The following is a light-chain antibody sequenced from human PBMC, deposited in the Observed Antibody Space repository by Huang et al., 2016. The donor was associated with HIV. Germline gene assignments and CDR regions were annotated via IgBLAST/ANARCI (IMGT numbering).Light chain of an antibody. Sequence: DIQMTQSPSSVSASVGDRVTISCRTSQDISRRLAWYQQQQGRAPKLLIYAASTLQSGVPSRFSGSGAGTYFTLTISSLQPEDFATYYCQQANSPFTFGPGTKVDIK. CDR1: QDISRR. CDR3: QQANSPFT. J-gene: IGKJ3*01. V-gene: IGKV1-12*01. CDR2: AAS.